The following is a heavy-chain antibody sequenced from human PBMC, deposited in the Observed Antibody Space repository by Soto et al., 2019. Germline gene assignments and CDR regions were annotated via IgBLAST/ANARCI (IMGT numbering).Heavy chain of an antibody. V-gene: IGHV6-1*01. CDR1: GDSFSSSSAA. J-gene: IGHJ6*02. D-gene: IGHD3-16*02. CDR2: TYYRSKWYN. CDR3: ARVSAESPADYFHAMDV. Sequence: PXQTLSLTWAICGDSFSSSSAAWNWIRQSPSRGLEWLGRTYYRSKWYNDYAVSVKSRININPDTSKNQFSLQLNSVTPEDTAVYYCARVSAESPADYFHAMDVWGQGTTVTVSS.